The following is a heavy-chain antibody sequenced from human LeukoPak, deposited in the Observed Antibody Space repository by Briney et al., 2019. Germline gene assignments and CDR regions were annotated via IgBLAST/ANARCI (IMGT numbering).Heavy chain of an antibody. D-gene: IGHD6-19*01. CDR2: FDPEDGET. Sequence: GASVMVSCKVSGYTLTELSMHWVRQAPGKGLVWMGGFDPEDGETIYAQKFQGRVTMTEDTSTDTAYMELSSLRSEDTAVYHCATATYSSGYLDYWGQGTLVTVSS. CDR1: GYTLTELS. V-gene: IGHV1-24*01. CDR3: ATATYSSGYLDY. J-gene: IGHJ4*02.